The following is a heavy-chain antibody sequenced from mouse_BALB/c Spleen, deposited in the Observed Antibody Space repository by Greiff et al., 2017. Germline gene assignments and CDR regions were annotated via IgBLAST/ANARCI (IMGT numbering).Heavy chain of an antibody. CDR2: IYPSDSYT. CDR1: GYTFTSYW. CDR3: TRTGTAMDY. V-gene: IGHV1-69*02. Sequence: QVQLQQPGAELVRPGASVKLSCKASGYTFTSYWINWVKQRPGQGLEWIGIIYPSDSYTNYNQKFKDKATLTVDKSSSTAYMQLSSPTSEDSAVYYCTRTGTAMDYWGQGTSVTVSS. J-gene: IGHJ4*01. D-gene: IGHD4-1*01.